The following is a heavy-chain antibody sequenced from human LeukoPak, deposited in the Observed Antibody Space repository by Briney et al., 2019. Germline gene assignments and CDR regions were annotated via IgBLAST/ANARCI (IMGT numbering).Heavy chain of an antibody. CDR2: ISGSGGSS. CDR1: GFTFSTYA. Sequence: GGSLRLSCAASGFTFSTYAMTWVRQAPGKGLEWVSAISGSGGSSYYADSVKGRFTISRDNSKNTVYLQMDSLRAEDTAVYYCAKGLYTYGPRGPDYWGQGTLVTVSS. J-gene: IGHJ4*02. V-gene: IGHV3-23*01. D-gene: IGHD5-18*01. CDR3: AKGLYTYGPRGPDY.